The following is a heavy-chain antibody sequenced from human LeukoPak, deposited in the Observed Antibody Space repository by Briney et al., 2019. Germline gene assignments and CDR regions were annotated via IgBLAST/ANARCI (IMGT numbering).Heavy chain of an antibody. CDR3: ASSYCSSTSCQRALDY. J-gene: IGHJ4*02. CDR2: IIPIFGTA. V-gene: IGHV1-69*01. D-gene: IGHD2-2*01. Sequence: SVKVSCKASGGTFSSYAISWVRQAPGQGLEWMGGIIPIFGTANYAQKFQGRVTITADESTSTAYMELSSLRSEDTAVYYCASSYCSSTSCQRALDYWGQGTLVTVSS. CDR1: GGTFSSYA.